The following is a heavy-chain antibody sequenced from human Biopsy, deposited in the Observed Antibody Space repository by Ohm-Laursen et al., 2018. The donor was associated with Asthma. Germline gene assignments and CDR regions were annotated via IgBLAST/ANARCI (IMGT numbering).Heavy chain of an antibody. J-gene: IGHJ4*02. V-gene: IGHV3-15*01. D-gene: IGHD6-25*01. CDR2: IKRKIDGETT. CDR3: QRGDPFDY. CDR1: GFTVSRDH. Sequence: GTLSLTCAASGFTVSRDHMFWVRQAPGKGLEWVARIKRKIDGETTDYAAPVKGRFSISRDDSKNTLYLQMNSLRIEDTAVYYCQRGDPFDYWGQGTLVTVSS.